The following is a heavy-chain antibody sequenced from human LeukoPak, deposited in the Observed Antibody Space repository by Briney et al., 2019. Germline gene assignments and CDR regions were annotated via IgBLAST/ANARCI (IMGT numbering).Heavy chain of an antibody. V-gene: IGHV4-59*01. J-gene: IGHJ4*02. D-gene: IGHD6-19*01. CDR2: IYYSGST. CDR3: ARTPYSSGILGDY. CDR1: GGSISSYY. Sequence: SETLSLTCTVPGGSISSYYWSWIRQPPGKGLEWIGYIYYSGSTNYNPSLKSRVTISVDTSKDQFSLKLSSVTAADTAVYYCARTPYSSGILGDYWGQGTLVTVSS.